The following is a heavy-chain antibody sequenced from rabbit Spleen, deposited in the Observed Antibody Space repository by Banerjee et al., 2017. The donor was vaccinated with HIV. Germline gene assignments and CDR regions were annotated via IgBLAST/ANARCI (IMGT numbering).Heavy chain of an antibody. CDR2: IDSGSSGFT. J-gene: IGHJ6*01. Sequence: QSLEESGGDLVKPGASLTLTCTASGVSFSSNYYMCWVRQAPGKGLEWIACIDSGSSGFTYFASWAKGRFTISKASATTVTLQMTSLTAADTATYFCARDSGSIFSSYGMDLWGPGTLVTVS. CDR3: ARDSGSIFSSYGMDL. D-gene: IGHD4-2*01. CDR1: GVSFSSNYY. V-gene: IGHV1S40*01.